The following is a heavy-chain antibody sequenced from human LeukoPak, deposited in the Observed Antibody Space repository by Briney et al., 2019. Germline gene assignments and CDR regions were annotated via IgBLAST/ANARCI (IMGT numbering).Heavy chain of an antibody. CDR3: ANLVRRGGYCSSTSCLDYYYYMDV. J-gene: IGHJ6*03. Sequence: GGSLRLSCAASGFIFSNYAMHWVRQAPGKGLEWVAVITYDGGSEYYPDSVKGRFTISRDNSKNTLYLQMNSLRAEDTAVYYCANLVRRGGYCSSTSCLDYYYYMDVWGKGTTVTVSS. CDR2: ITYDGGSE. V-gene: IGHV3-30-3*01. D-gene: IGHD2-2*01. CDR1: GFIFSNYA.